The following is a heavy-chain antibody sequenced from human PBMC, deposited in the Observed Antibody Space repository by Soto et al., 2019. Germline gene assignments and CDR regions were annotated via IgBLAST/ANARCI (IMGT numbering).Heavy chain of an antibody. D-gene: IGHD3-9*01. CDR2: IYWDDSK. Sequence: QLTLKESGPPLVRPTQTLTLTCAFSGFSLSTSGVGVGWIRQPPGKALEWLAVIYWDDSKHYSPSLRSRLTITKDTSKNQVVLKMTNMDPMDTGTYYCAHKGPEDWPLDYWGQGTLVTVSS. CDR1: GFSLSTSGVG. V-gene: IGHV2-5*02. CDR3: AHKGPEDWPLDY. J-gene: IGHJ4*02.